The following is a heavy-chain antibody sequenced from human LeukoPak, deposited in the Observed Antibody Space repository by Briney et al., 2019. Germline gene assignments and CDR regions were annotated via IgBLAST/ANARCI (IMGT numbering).Heavy chain of an antibody. V-gene: IGHV1-2*02. J-gene: IGHJ4*02. CDR2: INPNSGGT. Sequence: ASVKVSCKASGYTFTGYYMHWVRQAPGQGLEWMGWINPNSGGTNYAQKFQGRVTMTRDTSISTAYMELRSLRSDDTAVYYCARTNVYYYASSDYYPYFDYWAQGTLVTVSS. CDR1: GYTFTGYY. D-gene: IGHD3-22*01. CDR3: ARTNVYYYASSDYYPYFDY.